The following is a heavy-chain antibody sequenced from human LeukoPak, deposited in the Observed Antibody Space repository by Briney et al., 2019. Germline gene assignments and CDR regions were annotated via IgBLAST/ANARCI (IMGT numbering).Heavy chain of an antibody. CDR1: GFTFSNYA. CDR2: ISYDGSNK. CDR3: ARGYCSGRSCYMWYSDY. D-gene: IGHD2-15*01. V-gene: IGHV3-30*14. J-gene: IGHJ4*02. Sequence: GGSLRLSCAASGFTFSNYAMHWVRQAPGKGLEWVAVISYDGSNKYYADSVKGRFTISRDNSKNTVYLQMNSLRAEDTAVYYCARGYCSGRSCYMWYSDYWGQGTLVTVSS.